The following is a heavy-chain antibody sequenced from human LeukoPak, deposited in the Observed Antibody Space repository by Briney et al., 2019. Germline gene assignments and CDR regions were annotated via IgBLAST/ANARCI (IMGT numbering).Heavy chain of an antibody. CDR3: ARGYGPSTIAAATDD. CDR2: ISYDGSNK. V-gene: IGHV3-30-3*01. Sequence: GGSLRLSCAASGITFSSYAMHWVRQAPGKGLEWVAVISYDGSNKYYADSVKGRFTISRDNSKNTLYLQMNSLRAEDTAVYYCARGYGPSTIAAATDDWGQGTLVTVSS. J-gene: IGHJ4*02. D-gene: IGHD6-13*01. CDR1: GITFSSYA.